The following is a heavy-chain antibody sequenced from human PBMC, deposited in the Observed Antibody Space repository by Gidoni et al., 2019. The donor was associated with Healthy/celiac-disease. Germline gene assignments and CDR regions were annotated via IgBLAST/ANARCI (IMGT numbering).Heavy chain of an antibody. D-gene: IGHD3-16*01. Sequence: EVQLVESGGGLVQPGGSLRLSCAASGFTSSTYSMNWVRQAPGKGMEWVSYISSSSSTIYYAVSVKGRFTISRDNAKNSLYLQMNSLRAEDTAVYYCARETFAYPGEKGTVNWFDPWGQGTLVTVSS. CDR2: ISSSSSTI. J-gene: IGHJ5*02. CDR3: ARETFAYPGEKGTVNWFDP. CDR1: GFTSSTYS. V-gene: IGHV3-48*01.